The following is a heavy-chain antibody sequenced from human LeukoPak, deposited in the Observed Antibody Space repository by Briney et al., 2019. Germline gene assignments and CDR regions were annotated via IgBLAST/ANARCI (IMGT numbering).Heavy chain of an antibody. CDR3: ARGTSSGYSRWFDP. J-gene: IGHJ5*02. D-gene: IGHD3-22*01. V-gene: IGHV4-61*01. CDR2: IYYSGST. Sequence: PSQTLSPTCTVSAASVSSGSYCWSWLRQPRGKGLEWIGYIYYSGSTNYNPSLKSRVTISVDTSKNQFSLKLSSVTAADTAVYYCARGTSSGYSRWFDPWGQGTLVTVSS. CDR1: AASVSSGSYC.